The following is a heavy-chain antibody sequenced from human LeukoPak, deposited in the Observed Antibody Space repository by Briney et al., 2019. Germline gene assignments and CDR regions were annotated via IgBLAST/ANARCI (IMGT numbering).Heavy chain of an antibody. CDR1: GGTFSSYA. Sequence: SVKVSCKASGGTFSSYAISWVRQAPGQGLEWMGGIIPIFGTANYAQKFQGRVTITADESTSTAYMELSSLRSEDTAVYYCARLVCSGGSCYSGLDYWGQGTLVTVSS. CDR3: ARLVCSGGSCYSGLDY. V-gene: IGHV1-69*13. CDR2: IIPIFGTA. J-gene: IGHJ4*02. D-gene: IGHD2-15*01.